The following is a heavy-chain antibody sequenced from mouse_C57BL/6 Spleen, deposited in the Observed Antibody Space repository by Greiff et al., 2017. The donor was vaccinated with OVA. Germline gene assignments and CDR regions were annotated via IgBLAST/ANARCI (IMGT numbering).Heavy chain of an antibody. CDR1: GYTFTDYE. J-gene: IGHJ1*03. CDR2: IDPETGGT. D-gene: IGHD2-1*01. CDR3: TSETGYYGSWYVDV. V-gene: IGHV1-15*01. Sequence: VQLQQSGAELVRPGASVTLSCKASGYTFTDYEMHWVKPTPVPGLEWIGAIDPETGGTDYNQKFKGKAILTADKSSSTAYMELRSLTSDDSAGYYCTSETGYYGSWYVDVWGTGTTVTVSS.